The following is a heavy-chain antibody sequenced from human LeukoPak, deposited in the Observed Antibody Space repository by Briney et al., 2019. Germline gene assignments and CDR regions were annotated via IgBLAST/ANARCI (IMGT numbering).Heavy chain of an antibody. J-gene: IGHJ4*02. D-gene: IGHD2-21*02. CDR2: IYYSGST. CDR1: GGSISSYY. CDR3: ARQVTAILFDY. V-gene: IGHV4-59*08. Sequence: SETLSLTCTVSGGSISSYYWSWIRQPPGKGLEWIGYIYYSGSTNYNPSLKSRVTISVDTSKNQFSLKLNSVTAADTAVYYCARQVTAILFDYWGQGTLVTVSS.